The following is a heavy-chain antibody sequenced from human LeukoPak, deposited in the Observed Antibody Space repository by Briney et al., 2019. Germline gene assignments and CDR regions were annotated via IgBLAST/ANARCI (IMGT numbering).Heavy chain of an antibody. V-gene: IGHV3-21*06. J-gene: IGHJ4*02. CDR2: INNVRSHI. Sequence: TGGSLRLSCAASGFTFSTSAMNWVRQAPGKGLEWVSSINNVRSHIYYADSVRGRFTISRDNANNVLYLQMNSLRAEDTAVYYCAKGGSNNWSFDNWGQGTLVTVSS. CDR1: GFTFSTSA. CDR3: AKGGSNNWSFDN. D-gene: IGHD1-1*01.